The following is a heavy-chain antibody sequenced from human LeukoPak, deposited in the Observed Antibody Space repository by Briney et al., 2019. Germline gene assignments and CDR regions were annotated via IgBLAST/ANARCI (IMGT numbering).Heavy chain of an antibody. CDR3: ARDVTYCSSTSCYTSTYYYYYMDV. J-gene: IGHJ6*03. D-gene: IGHD2-2*02. CDR2: IYTSGST. CDR1: GGSISSGSYY. Sequence: SETLSPTCTVSGGSISSGSYYWSWIRQPAGKGREWIGRIYTSGSTNNNPSLKSRVTISVDTSKNQFSLKLSSVTAADTAVYYCARDVTYCSSTSCYTSTYYYYYMDVWGKGTTVTVSS. V-gene: IGHV4-61*02.